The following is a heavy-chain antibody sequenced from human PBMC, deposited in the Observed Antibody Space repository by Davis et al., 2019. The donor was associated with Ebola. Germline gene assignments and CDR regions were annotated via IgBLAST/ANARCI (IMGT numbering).Heavy chain of an antibody. J-gene: IGHJ3*02. V-gene: IGHV3-30-3*01. CDR1: GFTFSSYA. CDR2: ISYDGSNK. Sequence: GESLKISCAASGFTFSSYAMHWVRQAPGKGLEWVAVISYDGSNKYYADSVKGRFTISRDNSKNTLYLQMNSLRAEDTAVYYCARGGYYDSNGYSHAAFDIWGQGTMVTVSS. CDR3: ARGGYYDSNGYSHAAFDI. D-gene: IGHD3-22*01.